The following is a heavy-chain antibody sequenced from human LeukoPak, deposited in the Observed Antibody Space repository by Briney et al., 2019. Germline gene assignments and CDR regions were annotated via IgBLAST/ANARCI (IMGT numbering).Heavy chain of an antibody. CDR1: GGIFSSYA. CDR2: ISGSGGST. CDR3: ARAGGASLFDY. V-gene: IGHV3-23*01. D-gene: IGHD1-26*01. Sequence: GGTLRLSCAASGGIFSSYAMSWIRQAPGKGLEWVSAISGSGGSTYYADSVKGRFTISRHNSKNTLYLQMNSLRAEDTAVYYCARAGGASLFDYWGQGTLVTVSS. J-gene: IGHJ4*02.